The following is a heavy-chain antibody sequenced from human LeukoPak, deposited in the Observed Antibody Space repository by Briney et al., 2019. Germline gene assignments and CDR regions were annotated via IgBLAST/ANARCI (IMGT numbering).Heavy chain of an antibody. CDR3: ARAKNDVGLTCDY. Sequence: ASVKVSCKASGYTFTTYGISWVRQAPGQGLEWMGIINPSGGSTSYAQKFQGRVTMTRDMSTSTVYMELSSLRSEDTAVYYCARAKNDVGLTCDYWGQGTLVTVSS. V-gene: IGHV1-46*01. CDR2: INPSGGST. D-gene: IGHD1-1*01. CDR1: GYTFTTYG. J-gene: IGHJ4*02.